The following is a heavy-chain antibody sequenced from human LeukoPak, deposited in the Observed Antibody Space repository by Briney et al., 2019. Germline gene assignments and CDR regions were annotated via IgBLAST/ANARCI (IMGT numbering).Heavy chain of an antibody. Sequence: PVASVKVSCTASGYTFTSYGISWVRQAPGQGLEWMGWISVYNGNTDYAQKFQGRVTMTTDTSTSTAYMELRSLRSDDTAIYYCARGTGYSSSWYRGASGYEFYYMGVWGKGTTVTISS. J-gene: IGHJ6*03. CDR2: ISVYNGNT. D-gene: IGHD6-13*01. V-gene: IGHV1-18*04. CDR3: ARGTGYSSSWYRGASGYEFYYMGV. CDR1: GYTFTSYG.